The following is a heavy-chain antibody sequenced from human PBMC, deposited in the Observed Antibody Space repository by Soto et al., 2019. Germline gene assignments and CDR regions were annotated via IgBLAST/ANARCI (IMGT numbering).Heavy chain of an antibody. CDR2: ISWNSGSI. J-gene: IGHJ6*02. D-gene: IGHD3-22*01. CDR3: AAMIVVVHGMDV. Sequence: SCSASEFTFYEYAIHWVRPAPGKGLEWVSGISWNSGSIGYADSVKGRFTISRDNAKNSLYLQMNSLRAEDTALYYCAAMIVVVHGMDVWGQGTTVTVSS. CDR1: EFTFYEYA. V-gene: IGHV3-9*01.